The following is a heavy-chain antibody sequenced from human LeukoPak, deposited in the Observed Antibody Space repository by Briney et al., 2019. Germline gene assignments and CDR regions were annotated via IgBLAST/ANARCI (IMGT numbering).Heavy chain of an antibody. CDR3: AKEAWFGELLSIDY. CDR1: GFTFSSYG. D-gene: IGHD3-10*01. CDR2: IWYDGSNK. J-gene: IGHJ4*02. Sequence: GGSLRLSCAASGFTFSSYGMHWVRQAPGKGLEWVAVIWYDGSNKYYADSVKGRFTISRDNSKNTLYLQMNSLRAEDTAVYYCAKEAWFGELLSIDYWGQGTLVTVSS. V-gene: IGHV3-33*06.